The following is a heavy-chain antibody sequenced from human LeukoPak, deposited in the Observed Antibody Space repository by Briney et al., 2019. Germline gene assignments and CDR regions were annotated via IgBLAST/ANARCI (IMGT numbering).Heavy chain of an antibody. CDR3: AMHSGSGWYAPLV. J-gene: IGHJ4*02. V-gene: IGHV3-21*01. CDR1: GFTFSSYS. D-gene: IGHD6-19*01. CDR2: ISSSSSYI. Sequence: KPGGSLRLSCAASGFTFSSYSMNWVRQAPGKGLEWVSSISSSSSYIYYADSVKGRFTISRDNAKNSLYLQMNSLRAEDTAVYYCAMHSGSGWYAPLVWGQGTLVTVSS.